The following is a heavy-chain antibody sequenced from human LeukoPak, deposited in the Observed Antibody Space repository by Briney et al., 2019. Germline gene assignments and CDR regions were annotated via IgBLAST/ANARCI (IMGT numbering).Heavy chain of an antibody. CDR3: AGVSKSATTGTVLDY. CDR2: IGYTGDST. D-gene: IGHD6-13*01. J-gene: IGHJ4*02. CDR1: GFTFSSYA. Sequence: GGSLRLSCAASGFTFSSYAMNWVRQAPGRGLEWVSGIGYTGDSTFYADSVKGRFTVSRDSSKNTLFLHMNGLRAEDTAVYYCAGVSKSATTGTVLDYWGQGTLVTVSS. V-gene: IGHV3-23*01.